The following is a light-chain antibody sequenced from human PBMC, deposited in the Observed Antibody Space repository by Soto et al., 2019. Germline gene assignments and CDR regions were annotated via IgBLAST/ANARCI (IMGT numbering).Light chain of an antibody. Sequence: DIQMTQSPSTLSASVGGRVTITCRASQSIRVWLAWYQQKPGKAPKPLIYKASSLESGVPSRFSGSGSGTEFTLTISSLQPDDFATYFCQQYHSFSRTFGPGTRVEIK. CDR3: QQYHSFSRT. CDR1: QSIRVW. J-gene: IGKJ1*01. V-gene: IGKV1-5*03. CDR2: KAS.